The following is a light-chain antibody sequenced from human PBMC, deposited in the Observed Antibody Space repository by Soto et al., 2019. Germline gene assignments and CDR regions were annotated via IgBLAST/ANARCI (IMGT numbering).Light chain of an antibody. CDR1: QSVNTH. CDR3: QQYKNWPL. V-gene: IGKV3-15*01. Sequence: IMMTQSPATMSVSPGERVTLSFTTSQSVNTHVAWYQQKPGQAPRLLLYGASTRATGIPARFSGSGGGTVFTLTISSVQSEDFAFYYCQQYKNWPLFGQGTRLEIK. J-gene: IGKJ5*01. CDR2: GAS.